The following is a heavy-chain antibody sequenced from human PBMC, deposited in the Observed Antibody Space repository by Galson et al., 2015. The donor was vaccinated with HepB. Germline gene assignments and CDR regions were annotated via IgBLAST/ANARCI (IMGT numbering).Heavy chain of an antibody. J-gene: IGHJ6*02. V-gene: IGHV4-39*01. CDR2: FFYTGST. Sequence: ATLSLPCAVSGGSISSGNYYWGWIRQPPGRGLAWIGNFFYTGSTYYNPSLKSRVTISADTSKNQISLKLKSVSAADTAKYYCIRLPLGLDLDHYYYSMDVWGQGTAVTVSS. CDR1: GGSISSGNYY. D-gene: IGHD3/OR15-3a*01. CDR3: IRLPLGLDLDHYYYSMDV.